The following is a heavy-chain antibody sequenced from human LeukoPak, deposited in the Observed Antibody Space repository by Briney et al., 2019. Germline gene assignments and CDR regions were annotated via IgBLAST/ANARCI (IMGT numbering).Heavy chain of an antibody. D-gene: IGHD2-2*02. CDR1: GYTFSDYS. V-gene: IGHV1-2*02. CDR3: ARRDCRSTSCYNANYGLDA. J-gene: IGHJ6*02. CDR2: MNPNSGGT. Sequence: ASVKVSCKASGYTFSDYSLHWVRQAPGQGLEWMGWMNPNSGGTNYARKFQGRVTMTRDTSSSTAYMEMSRLRSDDTAVYYCARRDCRSTSCYNANYGLDAWGQGTTVTVSS.